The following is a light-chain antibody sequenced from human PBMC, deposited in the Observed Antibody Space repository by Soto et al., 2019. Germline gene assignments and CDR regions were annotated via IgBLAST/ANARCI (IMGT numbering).Light chain of an antibody. CDR2: GAS. CDR1: QSVRTD. Sequence: EVVMTQSHATLSVTPVERATLSFRASQSVRTDLAWYQQKPGQAPRLLIYGASSRATGIPDRFSGSGSGTDFTLTISRLEPEDFAVYYCQQYGSSLTFGGGTKVDI. V-gene: IGKV3-20*01. J-gene: IGKJ4*01. CDR3: QQYGSSLT.